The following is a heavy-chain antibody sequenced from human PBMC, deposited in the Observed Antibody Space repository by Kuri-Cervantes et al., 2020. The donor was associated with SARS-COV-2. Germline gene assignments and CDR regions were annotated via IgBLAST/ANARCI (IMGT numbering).Heavy chain of an antibody. CDR1: GFTFSSYS. J-gene: IGHJ6*03. Sequence: GESLKISCAASGFTFSSYSMNWVRQAPGKGLEWVSSISSSSSYIYYADSVKGRFTIPRDNAKNSLSLQMNSLRAEDTAVYYCARDNSNPFFYYYYYMDVWGKGTTVTVSS. V-gene: IGHV3-21*01. CDR2: ISSSSSYI. CDR3: ARDNSNPFFYYYYYMDV. D-gene: IGHD4-11*01.